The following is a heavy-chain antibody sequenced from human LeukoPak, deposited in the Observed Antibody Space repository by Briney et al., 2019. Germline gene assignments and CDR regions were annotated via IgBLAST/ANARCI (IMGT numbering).Heavy chain of an antibody. J-gene: IGHJ6*03. CDR2: IYHSGST. CDR1: GYSISSGYY. Sequence: SETLSLTCAVSGYSISSGYYWGWIRQPPGKGLEWIGSIYHSGSTYYNPSLKSRVTISVDTSKNRFSLKLSSVTAADTAVYYCARRYCSSTSCYRNYYYMDVWGKGTTVTVSS. V-gene: IGHV4-38-2*01. CDR3: ARRYCSSTSCYRNYYYMDV. D-gene: IGHD2-2*01.